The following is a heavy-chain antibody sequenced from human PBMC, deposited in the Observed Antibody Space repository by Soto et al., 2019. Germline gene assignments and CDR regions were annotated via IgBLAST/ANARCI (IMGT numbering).Heavy chain of an antibody. Sequence: ASVKVSCKASGYTFTGYYMHWVRQAPGQGLEWMGWINPNSGGTNYAQKFQGRVTMTRDTSISTAYMELSRLRSDDTAVYYCARVYCSSTSCLKGTGGMDVSCQGTTVTVSS. CDR1: GYTFTGYY. CDR2: INPNSGGT. D-gene: IGHD2-2*01. CDR3: ARVYCSSTSCLKGTGGMDV. V-gene: IGHV1-2*02. J-gene: IGHJ6*02.